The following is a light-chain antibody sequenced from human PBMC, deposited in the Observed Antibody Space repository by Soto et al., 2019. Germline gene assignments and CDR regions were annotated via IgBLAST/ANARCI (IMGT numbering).Light chain of an antibody. J-gene: IGLJ1*01. CDR3: SSYGSTSTRYV. V-gene: IGLV2-14*01. CDR2: EVS. Sequence: QSALTQPASVSGSPGQSITISCTGTSSDVGGYNYVSWYQQHPGKAPKLMIYEVSNRPSGVSNRFSGSKFGNTASLTISGLQAEDEGDYFCSSYGSTSTRYVFGTGTKVTVL. CDR1: SSDVGGYNY.